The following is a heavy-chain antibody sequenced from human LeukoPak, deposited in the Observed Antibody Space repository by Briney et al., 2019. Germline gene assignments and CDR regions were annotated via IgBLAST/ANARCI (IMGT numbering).Heavy chain of an antibody. Sequence: PGRSLRLSWSASGFTFGSYGMQWVRQPPGKGLGWGAVISYDGRNKYYADSVKGRFTISRDNSNNTLYLKMNSLRAEDTAVYYCAKDQGSIAARWLTHGMDVWGQGPTVTVSS. CDR3: AKDQGSIAARWLTHGMDV. V-gene: IGHV3-30*18. D-gene: IGHD6-6*01. CDR1: GFTFGSYG. J-gene: IGHJ6*02. CDR2: ISYDGRNK.